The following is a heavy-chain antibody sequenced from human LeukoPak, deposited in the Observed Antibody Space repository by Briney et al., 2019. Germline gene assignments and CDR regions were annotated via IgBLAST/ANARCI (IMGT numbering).Heavy chain of an antibody. CDR1: GFTFSSYS. CDR3: AREKSTTVADTFDY. V-gene: IGHV3-21*01. D-gene: IGHD6-19*01. CDR2: ISSSSSYI. Sequence: GGSLRLSCAASGFTFSSYSMNWVRQAPGKGLEWVSSISSSSSYIYYADSVKGRFTISRDNAKNSPYLRMNSLRAEDTAVYYCAREKSTTVADTFDYWGQGTLVTVSS. J-gene: IGHJ4*02.